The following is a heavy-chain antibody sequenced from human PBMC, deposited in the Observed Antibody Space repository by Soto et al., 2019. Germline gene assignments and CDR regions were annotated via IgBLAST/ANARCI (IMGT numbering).Heavy chain of an antibody. CDR3: AREDHYYFDY. V-gene: IGHV3-23*01. CDR1: GFTFSSYA. Sequence: GGSLRLSCAASGFTFSSYAMSWVRQAPGKGLEWVSAISSSGGSTYYVDSVKGRFTISRDNAKNSLYLQMNSLRAEDTAVYYCAREDHYYFDYWGQGTLVTVSS. CDR2: ISSSGGST. J-gene: IGHJ4*02.